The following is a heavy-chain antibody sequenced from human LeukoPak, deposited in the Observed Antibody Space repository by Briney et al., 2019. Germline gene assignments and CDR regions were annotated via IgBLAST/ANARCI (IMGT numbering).Heavy chain of an antibody. CDR2: ISDYNGNT. CDR1: GYSFTTYG. CDR3: ARDRAGPSTYYYYYGMDV. J-gene: IGHJ6*02. Sequence: ASVKVSCKASGYSFTTYGITWVRQFPGQGLEWMGWISDYNGNTNYAQKFQGRVTMTTDTSTSTAYMELRSLRSDDTAVYYCARDRAGPSTYYYYYGMDVWGQGTTVTVSS. D-gene: IGHD1-1*01. V-gene: IGHV1-18*01.